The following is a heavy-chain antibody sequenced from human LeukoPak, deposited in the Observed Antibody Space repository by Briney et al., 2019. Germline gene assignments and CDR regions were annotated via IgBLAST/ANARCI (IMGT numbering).Heavy chain of an antibody. D-gene: IGHD3-3*01. J-gene: IGHJ3*02. V-gene: IGHV4-61*01. CDR2: IYYSGST. CDR1: GGSISSGSYY. Sequence: SETLSLTCTVSGGSISSGSYYWSWIRQPPGKGLEWIGYIYYSGSTNYNPSLKSRVTISVDTSKNQFSLKLSSVTTADTAVYYCARAYDFWSGFFIWGQGTMVTVSS. CDR3: ARAYDFWSGFFI.